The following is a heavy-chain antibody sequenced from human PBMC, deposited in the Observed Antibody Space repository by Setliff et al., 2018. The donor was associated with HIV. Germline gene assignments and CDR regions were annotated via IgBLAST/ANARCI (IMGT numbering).Heavy chain of an antibody. CDR2: ISYHERDS. V-gene: IGHV3-30-3*02. J-gene: IGHJ4*02. CDR3: AKDLEDSSSWHYFDY. Sequence: GGSLRLSCTASGFTFGDYAMSWVRQAPGKGLEWVAIISYHERDSFYADSVKGRFTISRDKSKNTLYLQMNSLRAEDTAVYYCAKDLEDSSSWHYFDYWGQGTLVTVSS. CDR1: GFTFGDYA. D-gene: IGHD6-13*01.